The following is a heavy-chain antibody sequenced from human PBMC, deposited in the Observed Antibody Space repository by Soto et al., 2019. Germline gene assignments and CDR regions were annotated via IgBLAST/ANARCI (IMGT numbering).Heavy chain of an antibody. CDR1: GFTFSSYA. V-gene: IGHV3-23*01. CDR2: ISGSGGST. D-gene: IGHD5-12*01. CDR3: AKDRRVRDIVATRVHYFDS. J-gene: IGHJ4*02. Sequence: EVQLLESGGGLVQPGGSLRLSCAASGFTFSSYAMSWVRQAPGKGLEWVSAISGSGGSTYYADSVKGRFTISRDNSKNTLYLQMNSLRAEDTAVYYCAKDRRVRDIVATRVHYFDSWCQGTMVTVSS.